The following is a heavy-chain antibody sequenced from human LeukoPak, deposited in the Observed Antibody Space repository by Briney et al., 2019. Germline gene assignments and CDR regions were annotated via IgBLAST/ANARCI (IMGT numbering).Heavy chain of an antibody. CDR2: IQSDGSTT. CDR3: ARDGYYYNNSGYYAFDI. CDR1: VFTFCINW. D-gene: IGHD3-22*01. V-gene: IGHV3-74*01. J-gene: IGHJ3*02. Sequence: GGSLRLSCAASVFTFCINWMHCARQSPGKGLVCVSRIQSDGSTTSYADSVKGRFTISRDNAKSTLYLQMNSLRAEDTAVYYCARDGYYYNNSGYYAFDIWGQGTMVTVSS.